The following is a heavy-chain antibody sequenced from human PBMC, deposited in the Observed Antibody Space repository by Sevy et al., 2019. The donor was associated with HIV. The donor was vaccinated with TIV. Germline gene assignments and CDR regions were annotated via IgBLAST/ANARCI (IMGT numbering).Heavy chain of an antibody. V-gene: IGHV3-21*01. J-gene: IGHJ3*02. CDR3: ARPYGSGSWEAFDI. CDR2: ISSSSNYI. D-gene: IGHD3-10*01. Sequence: GGSLRLSCAASGFTFSTYTMNWVRQAPGKGLEWVASISSSSNYIYYADSVKGRFTFSRDNAKNSLYLQMNSLRAEDTAEYYCARPYGSGSWEAFDIWGQGTMVTVSS. CDR1: GFTFSTYT.